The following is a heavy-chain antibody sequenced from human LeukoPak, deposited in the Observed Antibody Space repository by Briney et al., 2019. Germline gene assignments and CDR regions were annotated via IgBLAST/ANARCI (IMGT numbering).Heavy chain of an antibody. J-gene: IGHJ4*02. CDR3: ARDARYGDYVSFDY. CDR2: ISSSSSTI. D-gene: IGHD4-17*01. V-gene: IGHV3-48*01. Sequence: PGGSLRLSCAASGFTFSSYSMNWVRQAPGKGLEWVSYISSSSSTIYYADSVKGRFTISRDNAKNSLYLQMNSLRAEDTAVYYCARDARYGDYVSFDYWGQGTLVTVSS. CDR1: GFTFSSYS.